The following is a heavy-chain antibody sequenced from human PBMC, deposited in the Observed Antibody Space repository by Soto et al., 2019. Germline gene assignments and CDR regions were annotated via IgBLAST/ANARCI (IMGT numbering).Heavy chain of an antibody. CDR2: ISARKGNV. D-gene: IGHD6-19*01. Sequence: AAVKVSCKASGYTFSSYGISWVRQAPGQGLEWMGWISARKGNVKYAQKLQGRVTLTTDTSTGTAYMDLRSLRSDDTAVYYCARDLGGWSTGWFDPWGQGTLVTVSS. CDR1: GYTFSSYG. J-gene: IGHJ5*02. CDR3: ARDLGGWSTGWFDP. V-gene: IGHV1-18*01.